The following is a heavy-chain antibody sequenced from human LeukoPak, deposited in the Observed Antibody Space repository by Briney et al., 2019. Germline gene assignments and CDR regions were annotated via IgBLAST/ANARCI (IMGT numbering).Heavy chain of an antibody. CDR3: TYDSRGYSFDY. J-gene: IGHJ4*02. CDR1: GFMFSSYS. CDR2: ISSDGSIK. D-gene: IGHD3-22*01. Sequence: GGSLRLSCAASGFMFSSYSMNWVRQAPGKGLEWLAVISSDGSIKYYGDSVRGRFTISRDNSKNTLYLQINTLRTEDTAVYYCTYDSRGYSFDYWGQGTLVIVSS. V-gene: IGHV3-30*03.